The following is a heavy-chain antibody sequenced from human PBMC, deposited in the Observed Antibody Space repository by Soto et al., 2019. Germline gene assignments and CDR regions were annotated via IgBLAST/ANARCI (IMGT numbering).Heavy chain of an antibody. J-gene: IGHJ6*02. CDR3: ARDRLMATAGAARHYFGLDV. V-gene: IGHV4-31*03. CDR1: GGSIRSGGYY. D-gene: IGHD5-18*01. CDR2: IYYSGNT. Sequence: SETLSLTCTVSGGSIRSGGYYWSWVRQNPRRGLEWIGNIYYSGNTYYNPSLKSRLTISVDTSKNQFSLNLSSVTAADTAVYYCARDRLMATAGAARHYFGLDVWGQGTTVTVSS.